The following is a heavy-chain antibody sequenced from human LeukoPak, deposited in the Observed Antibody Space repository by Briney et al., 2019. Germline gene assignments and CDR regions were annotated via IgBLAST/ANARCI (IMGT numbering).Heavy chain of an antibody. V-gene: IGHV4-59*01. D-gene: IGHD4/OR15-4a*01. Sequence: PSETLSLTCTVSGGSIRSYYWSWIRQPPGKGLEWIGYIYYSGSTNYNPSLKSRVTISVDTSKNQFSLKLSSVTAADTAVYYCARGGSVLGLYYYYYMDVWGKGTTVTVSS. CDR1: GGSIRSYY. CDR2: IYYSGST. CDR3: ARGGSVLGLYYYYYMDV. J-gene: IGHJ6*03.